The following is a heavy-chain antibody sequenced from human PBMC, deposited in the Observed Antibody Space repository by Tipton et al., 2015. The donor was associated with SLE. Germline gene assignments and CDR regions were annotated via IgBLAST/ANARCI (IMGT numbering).Heavy chain of an antibody. CDR2: FYHRGTT. Sequence: GLVKPSETLSLTCSVSGHSISSGFYWGWIRQSPGKGLEWIGNFYHRGTTYYNPSLKSRVIISLDTSRNHFSLKLTSVTAADTAVYFCARDRDIVLEPVPIPPAFDIWGQGTTVTVSS. D-gene: IGHD2-8*02. CDR3: ARDRDIVLEPVPIPPAFDI. J-gene: IGHJ3*02. CDR1: GHSISSGFY. V-gene: IGHV4-38-2*02.